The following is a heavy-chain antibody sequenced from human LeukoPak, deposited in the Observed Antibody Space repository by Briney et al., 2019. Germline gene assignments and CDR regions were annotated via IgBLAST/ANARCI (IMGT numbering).Heavy chain of an antibody. CDR3: ARGSRIGGRNYDSSGYYY. J-gene: IGHJ4*02. CDR1: GHTFTGYY. D-gene: IGHD3-22*01. Sequence: ASVKVSCKASGHTFTGYYMHWVRQAPGQGLEWMGRINPNSGGTNYAQKFQGRVTMTRDTSISTAYMELSRLRSDDTAVYYCARGSRIGGRNYDSSGYYYWGQGTLVTVSS. CDR2: INPNSGGT. V-gene: IGHV1-2*06.